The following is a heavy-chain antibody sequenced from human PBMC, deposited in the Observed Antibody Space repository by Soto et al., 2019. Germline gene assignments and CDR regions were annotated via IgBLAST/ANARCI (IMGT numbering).Heavy chain of an antibody. J-gene: IGHJ5*02. D-gene: IGHD6-6*01. CDR3: ARDVIAARHVDWFDP. V-gene: IGHV1-18*01. CDR1: GYTFTSYG. Sequence: QVPLVQSGAEVKKPGASVKVSCKASGYTFTSYGISWVRQAPGQGLEWMGWISAYNGNTNYAQKLQGRVTMTTDTSTSTAYMELRSLRSDDTAVYYCARDVIAARHVDWFDPWGQGTLVTVSS. CDR2: ISAYNGNT.